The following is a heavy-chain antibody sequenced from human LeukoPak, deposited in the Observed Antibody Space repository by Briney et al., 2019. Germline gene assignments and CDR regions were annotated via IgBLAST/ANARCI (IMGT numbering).Heavy chain of an antibody. D-gene: IGHD5-18*01. V-gene: IGHV3-21*04. Sequence: TGGSLRLSCAASGFTFSSYSMNWVRQAPGKGLEWVSSISSSSSYIYYADSVKGRFTISRDNAKNSLYLQMNSLRAEDTAVYYCARTTEGGYTYGYFYYYYMDVWGKGTTVTISS. J-gene: IGHJ6*03. CDR3: ARTTEGGYTYGYFYYYYMDV. CDR2: ISSSSSYI. CDR1: GFTFSSYS.